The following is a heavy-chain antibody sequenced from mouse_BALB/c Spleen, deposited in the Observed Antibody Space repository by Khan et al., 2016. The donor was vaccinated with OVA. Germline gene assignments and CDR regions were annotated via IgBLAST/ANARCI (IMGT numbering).Heavy chain of an antibody. J-gene: IGHJ4*01. Sequence: EVKLLESGPGLVKPSQSLSLTCTVTGYSITSDYAWNWIRQFPGNKLEWMGYISSTGGTSYNPSLKSRISITRDTSKNQFFLQLKSVTTEDTATYYCARSLYYSYGYALDCWGRGTSGTVSS. CDR1: GYSITSDYA. CDR3: ARSLYYSYGYALDC. CDR2: ISSTGGT. V-gene: IGHV3-2*02. D-gene: IGHD2-14*01.